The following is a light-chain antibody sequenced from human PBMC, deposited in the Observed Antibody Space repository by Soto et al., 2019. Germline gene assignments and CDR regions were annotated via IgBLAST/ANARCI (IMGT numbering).Light chain of an antibody. V-gene: IGKV1D-12*01. Sequence: DIQMTQSPSSVSASVGDRVTITCRASQGINNWLAWYQQKPGKAPKLLLDTTSNLQSGVPSRFSGSGSGTDFTLTISSLQPEDFATYYCQQANSFPLTVGGGTKVEIK. J-gene: IGKJ4*01. CDR1: QGINNW. CDR2: TTS. CDR3: QQANSFPLT.